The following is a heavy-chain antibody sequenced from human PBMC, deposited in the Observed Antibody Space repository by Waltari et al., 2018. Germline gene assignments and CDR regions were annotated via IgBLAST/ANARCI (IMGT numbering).Heavy chain of an antibody. V-gene: IGHV3-30*02. CDR2: TRFDGINK. Sequence: QVFLVESGGGVVQPGDSLRLSCVSSGFNFNIYGMHWVRQAPGKGLEWVAFTRFDGINKHYTEAVKGRFTISRDNKKNTLYLQRKSRGGEDSAMYYCAREDIVSETQWRGNQYRGNSGYDLWGQGTLVSVSS. J-gene: IGHJ4*01. CDR1: GFNFNIYG. D-gene: IGHD5-12*01. CDR3: AREDIVSETQWRGNQYRGNSGYDL.